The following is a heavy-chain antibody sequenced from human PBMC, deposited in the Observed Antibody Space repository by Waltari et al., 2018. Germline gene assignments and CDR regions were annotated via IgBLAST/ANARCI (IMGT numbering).Heavy chain of an antibody. CDR1: GSISSSTYY. Sequence: GSISSSTYYWGWIRQTPGKGLECIGSIYYSGTTYHNPSLKSRITISIDTSQNQFSLKLYSVTAADTAVYYCARLPLNYAVDVWGQGTTVTVSS. CDR2: IYYSGTT. D-gene: IGHD3-9*01. CDR3: ARLPLNYAVDV. J-gene: IGHJ6*02. V-gene: IGHV4-39*07.